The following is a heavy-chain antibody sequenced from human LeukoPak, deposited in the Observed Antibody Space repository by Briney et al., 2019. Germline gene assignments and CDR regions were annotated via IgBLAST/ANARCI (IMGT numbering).Heavy chain of an antibody. CDR1: GFTFSSYA. J-gene: IGHJ4*02. Sequence: PGGSLRLSCAASGFTFSSYAMAWVRQAPGKGLEWVSAISDSGANTFYADSVRGRFTVSRDNSKNTPYLQMNSLRAEDTAVYYCAKDTGSFDYWGQGTLVTVSS. V-gene: IGHV3-23*01. CDR3: AKDTGSFDY. CDR2: ISDSGANT. D-gene: IGHD1-26*01.